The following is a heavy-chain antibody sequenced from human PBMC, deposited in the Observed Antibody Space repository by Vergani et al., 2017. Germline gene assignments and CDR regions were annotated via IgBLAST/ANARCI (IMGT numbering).Heavy chain of an antibody. CDR1: GGTFSSYA. Sequence: QVQLVQSGAEVKKPGSSVKVSCKASGGTFSSYAISWVRQAPGQRLEWMGGIIPIFGTANYAQKFQGRFTITADESTSTADMELSRLRSEDTAVYYCARDGKVYDYSNFSWFDPWGQGTLVTVSS. CDR3: ARDGKVYDYSNFSWFDP. CDR2: IIPIFGTA. V-gene: IGHV1-69*01. D-gene: IGHD4-11*01. J-gene: IGHJ5*02.